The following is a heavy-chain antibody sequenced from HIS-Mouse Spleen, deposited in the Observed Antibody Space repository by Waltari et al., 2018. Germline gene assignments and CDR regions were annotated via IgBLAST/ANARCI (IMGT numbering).Heavy chain of an antibody. CDR3: ARSIPSSSPTY. V-gene: IGHV4-39*07. D-gene: IGHD6-6*01. J-gene: IGHJ4*02. CDR1: GGSISSSSYY. CDR2: IYYSGSP. Sequence: QLQLQESGPGLVKPSETLSLTCTVSGGSISSSSYYWGWIRQPPGKGLEWIGSIYYSGSPYYNPSLKSRVTISVDTSKNQFSLKLSSVTAADTAVYYCARSIPSSSPTYWGQGTLVTVSS.